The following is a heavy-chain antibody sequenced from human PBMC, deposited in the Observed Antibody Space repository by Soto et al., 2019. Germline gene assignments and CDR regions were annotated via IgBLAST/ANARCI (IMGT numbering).Heavy chain of an antibody. D-gene: IGHD6-19*01. CDR3: ARGHPRTGWYGGSYYSYGMDV. CDR1: RGSISSNHW. J-gene: IGHJ6*02. V-gene: IGHV4-4*02. Sequence: PSETLSLTCAVSRGSISSNHWWSWVRQPPGKGLEWIGEIYHSGSTNYNPSLKSRITISVDKSKNQFSLKLNSVTAADTAVYYCARGHPRTGWYGGSYYSYGMDVWGQGTTVTVSS. CDR2: IYHSGST.